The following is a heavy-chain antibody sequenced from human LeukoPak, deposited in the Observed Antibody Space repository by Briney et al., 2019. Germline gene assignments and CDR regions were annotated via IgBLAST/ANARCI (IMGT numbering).Heavy chain of an antibody. J-gene: IGHJ5*02. CDR3: ARDRCSSTSCYAFDP. CDR2: ISSSSTYI. CDR1: GFTFSSDT. V-gene: IGHV3-21*01. Sequence: GGSLRLSCAASGFTFSSDTMNWVRQAPGKGLEWVSIISSSSTYINYADSVKSRFTISRDNAKNSLYLQMDSLRADDTAVYYCARDRCSSTSCYAFDPWGQGTLVTVSS. D-gene: IGHD2-2*01.